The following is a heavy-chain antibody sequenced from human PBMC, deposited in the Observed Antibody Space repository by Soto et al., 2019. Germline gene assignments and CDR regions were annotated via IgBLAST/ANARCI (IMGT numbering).Heavy chain of an antibody. CDR1: GFTFSSYW. Sequence: EVQLVESGGGLVQPGGYLRLSCAASGFTFSSYWMSWVRQAPGKGLEWVANIKQDGSEKYYVDSVKGRFTISRDNAKNSMYLQMNSLRAEDTAVYYCAREGTVYYYYGMDVWGQGTTVTVSS. CDR3: AREGTVYYYYGMDV. V-gene: IGHV3-7*01. J-gene: IGHJ6*02. CDR2: IKQDGSEK. D-gene: IGHD1-1*01.